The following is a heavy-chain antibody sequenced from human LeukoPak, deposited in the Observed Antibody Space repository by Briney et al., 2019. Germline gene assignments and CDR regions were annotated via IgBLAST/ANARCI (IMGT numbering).Heavy chain of an antibody. V-gene: IGHV3-66*01. CDR1: EFSVGSNY. CDR3: AKEPSHKFFDL. J-gene: IGHJ2*01. CDR2: IYSGGST. Sequence: PGGSLRLSCAASEFSVGSNYMTWVRQAPGKGLEWVSLIYSGGSTYYADSVKGRFTISRDNSKNTLYLQMNSLRAEDTAVYYCAKEPSHKFFDLWGRGTLVTVSS.